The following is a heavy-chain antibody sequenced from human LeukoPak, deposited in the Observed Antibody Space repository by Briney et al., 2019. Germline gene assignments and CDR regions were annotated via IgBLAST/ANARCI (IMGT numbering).Heavy chain of an antibody. V-gene: IGHV3-30-3*01. D-gene: IGHD3-10*01. Sequence: PGGSLRLSCVASGFIFSNFAMFWVRQAPGKGLEWVALISYDGSNKYYADSVKGRVTISRDNSKSTLSVQMNSLRAEDTAVYYCARDPDPYYYGSGILQGGMDVWGQGTTVTVSS. CDR3: ARDPDPYYYGSGILQGGMDV. CDR2: ISYDGSNK. J-gene: IGHJ6*02. CDR1: GFIFSNFA.